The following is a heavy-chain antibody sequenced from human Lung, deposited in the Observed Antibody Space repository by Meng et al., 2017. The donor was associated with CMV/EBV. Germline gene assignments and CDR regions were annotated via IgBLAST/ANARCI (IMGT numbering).Heavy chain of an antibody. CDR3: AKDDKPTKYIVVVPAAGDY. Sequence: GEXXTISCAASGFTFSSYAMSWVRQAPGKGLEWVSAISGSGGSTYYADSVKGRFTISRDNSKNTLYLQMNSLRAEDTAVYYCAKDDKPTKYIVVVPAAGDYXGQGXLVTVSS. V-gene: IGHV3-23*01. J-gene: IGHJ4*02. CDR1: GFTFSSYA. D-gene: IGHD2-2*01. CDR2: ISGSGGST.